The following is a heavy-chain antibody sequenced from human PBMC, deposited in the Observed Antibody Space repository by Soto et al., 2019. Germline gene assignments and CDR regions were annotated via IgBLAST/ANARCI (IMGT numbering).Heavy chain of an antibody. CDR1: GGSFSGYY. V-gene: IGHV4-34*01. D-gene: IGHD1-1*01. CDR2: INHSGST. CDR3: AREGTQTLLDY. J-gene: IGHJ4*02. Sequence: SETLSLTCAVYGGSFSGYYWSWIRQPPGKGLEWIGEINHSGSTNYNPSLKSRVTISVDTSKNQFSLKLSSVTAADTAVYYCAREGTQTLLDYWGQGTLVTVSS.